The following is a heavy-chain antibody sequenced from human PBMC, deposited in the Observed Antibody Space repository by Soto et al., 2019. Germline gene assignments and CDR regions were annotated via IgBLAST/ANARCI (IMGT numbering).Heavy chain of an antibody. J-gene: IGHJ6*02. CDR3: ARDAYYDMGV. Sequence: EVQLVESGGGLVQPGGSLRLSCAASGFTFSTYWMHWVRQAPGKGLVWVSRINSDGSTTNYADSVKGRFTISRDNAKNTLYLQMNSMRAEDTAVYYCARDAYYDMGVWGQGTTVTVSS. CDR2: INSDGSTT. CDR1: GFTFSTYW. V-gene: IGHV3-74*01.